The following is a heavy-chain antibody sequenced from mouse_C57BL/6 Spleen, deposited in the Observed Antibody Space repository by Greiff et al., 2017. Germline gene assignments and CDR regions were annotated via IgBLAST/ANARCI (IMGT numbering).Heavy chain of an antibody. CDR1: GYSITSGYY. CDR3: AREGYYGSSRDV. J-gene: IGHJ1*03. D-gene: IGHD1-1*01. CDR2: ISYDGSN. V-gene: IGHV3-6*01. Sequence: EVKLMESGPGLVKPSQSLSLTCSVTGYSITSGYYWNWIRQFPGNKLEWMGYISYDGSNNYNPSLKNRISITRDTSKNQFFLKLNSVTTEDTATYYCAREGYYGSSRDVWGTGTTVTVSS.